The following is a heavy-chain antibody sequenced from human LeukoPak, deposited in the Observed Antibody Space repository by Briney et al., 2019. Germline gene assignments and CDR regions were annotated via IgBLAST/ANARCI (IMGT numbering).Heavy chain of an antibody. CDR1: GYTFTGYY. J-gene: IGHJ4*02. CDR2: INPNSGGT. CDR3: ARDSRLVGAKESFDY. Sequence: ASAKVSCKDSGYTFTGYYMHWVRQAPGQGLEWMGRINPNSGGTNYAQKFQGRVTMTRDTSISTAYMELSRLRSDDTAVYYCARDSRLVGAKESFDYWGQGTLVTVSS. V-gene: IGHV1-2*06. D-gene: IGHD1-26*01.